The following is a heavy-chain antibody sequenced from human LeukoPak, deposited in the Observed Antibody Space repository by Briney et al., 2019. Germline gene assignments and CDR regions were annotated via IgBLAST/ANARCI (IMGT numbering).Heavy chain of an antibody. V-gene: IGHV4-34*01. CDR3: ARGFDKKTYYYGSGRKGATFDY. D-gene: IGHD3-10*01. CDR2: INHSGST. CDR1: GGSFSGYY. Sequence: SETLSLTCAVYGGSFSGYYWSWIRQPPGKGLEWIGEINHSGSTNYNPSLKSRVTISVDTSKNQFSLKLSSVTAADTAVYYCARGFDKKTYYYGSGRKGATFDYWGQGTLVTVSS. J-gene: IGHJ4*02.